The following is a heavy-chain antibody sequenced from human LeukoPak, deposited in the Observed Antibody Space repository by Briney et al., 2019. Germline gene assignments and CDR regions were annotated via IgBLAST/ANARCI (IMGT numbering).Heavy chain of an antibody. CDR3: ARSRQAYYYYGMDV. D-gene: IGHD2-2*01. Sequence: GSLRLSCAASGFTFSSYAMHWVRQAPGKGLEYVSAISSNGGSTYYANSVKGRFTIFRDNSKNTLYLQMGSLRAEDMAVYYCARSRQAYYYYGMDVWGQGTTVTVSS. J-gene: IGHJ6*02. CDR1: GFTFSSYA. V-gene: IGHV3-64*01. CDR2: ISSNGGST.